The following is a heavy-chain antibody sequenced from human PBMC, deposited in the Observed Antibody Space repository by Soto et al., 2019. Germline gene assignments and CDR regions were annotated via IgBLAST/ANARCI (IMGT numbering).Heavy chain of an antibody. D-gene: IGHD5-12*01. J-gene: IGHJ5*02. CDR3: ARAGTGGYRGYDVERTSLFDP. V-gene: IGHV4-4*02. Sequence: QVQLQESGPGLVKPSGTLSLTCAVSGGSISSSNWWSWVRQPPGKGLEWIGEIYHSGSTNYNPSRKSRVTISVDKSKNQLSMKLSSVTAADTAVYYCARAGTGGYRGYDVERTSLFDPWGQGTLVTVSS. CDR1: GGSISSSNW. CDR2: IYHSGST.